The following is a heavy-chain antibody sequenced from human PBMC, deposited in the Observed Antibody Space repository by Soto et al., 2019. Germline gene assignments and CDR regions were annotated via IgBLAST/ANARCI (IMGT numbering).Heavy chain of an antibody. D-gene: IGHD2-21*02. V-gene: IGHV3-23*01. J-gene: IGHJ4*02. CDR1: GFTFSSNA. CDR2: ISGSGGST. Sequence: PWGSLRLSCTASGFTFSSNAINWVRQAPGKGLKWVSSISGSGGSTYYADSVKGRSTISRDNSKSTLSLQMNSLRAEDTALYYCAKDTYGDCSFDFWGQGTQVIASS. CDR3: AKDTYGDCSFDF.